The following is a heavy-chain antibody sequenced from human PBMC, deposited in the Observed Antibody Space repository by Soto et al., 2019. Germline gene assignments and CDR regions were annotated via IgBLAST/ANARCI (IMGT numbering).Heavy chain of an antibody. Sequence: HPGGSLRLSCAASGFTFSSYAMSWVRQAPGKGLLWVSAISGGGGSTYYADSVKGRFTISRDNSENTLYLQMNSLTAEDTAVYYCAKVPFWYDSSGTGQYYFDYWGQGTLVTVYS. V-gene: IGHV3-23*01. CDR3: AKVPFWYDSSGTGQYYFDY. CDR1: GFTFSSYA. CDR2: ISGGGGST. J-gene: IGHJ4*02. D-gene: IGHD3-22*01.